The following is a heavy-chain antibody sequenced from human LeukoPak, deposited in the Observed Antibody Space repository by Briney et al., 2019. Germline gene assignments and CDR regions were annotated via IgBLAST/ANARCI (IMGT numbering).Heavy chain of an antibody. V-gene: IGHV3-7*03. Sequence: GGSLRLSCAASGFRFSSYWMSWVRQAPGKGLEWVASIKQDGSDKYYLTSVRGRFTISRDNSKNTLYLQMNSLRAEDTAVYYCAKAQWLAEFDYWGQGTLVTVSS. CDR2: IKQDGSDK. CDR3: AKAQWLAEFDY. J-gene: IGHJ4*02. D-gene: IGHD6-19*01. CDR1: GFRFSSYW.